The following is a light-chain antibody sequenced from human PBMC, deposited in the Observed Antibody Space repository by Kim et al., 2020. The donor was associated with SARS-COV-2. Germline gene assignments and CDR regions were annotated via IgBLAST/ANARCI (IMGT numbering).Light chain of an antibody. CDR2: GVA. V-gene: IGKV1-39*01. CDR3: QQSYNTPV. J-gene: IGKJ3*01. Sequence: CASVGERVNITWRASQTIDKDLNWYQQKPGKAPKLLSSGVANLQSGVPSRFSGSGSGTEFTLTISPLQPEDFAIYYCQQSYNTPVFGPGTKVDIK. CDR1: QTIDKD.